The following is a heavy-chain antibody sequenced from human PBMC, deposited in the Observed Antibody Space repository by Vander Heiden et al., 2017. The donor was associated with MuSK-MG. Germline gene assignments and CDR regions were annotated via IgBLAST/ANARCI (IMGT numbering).Heavy chain of an antibody. Sequence: QVQLAQSGAEVKKPGASVKVSCKASGYTFTRFDIGWVRQAPGQGPEWMGWISAHNGDTHYAQKFQDRVTMTTDTSRTIAYMELRSLRTDDTALYYYARLRDFEWTTGSYLDFWGQGTLVTVSS. V-gene: IGHV1-18*01. CDR3: ARLRDFEWTTGSYLDF. D-gene: IGHD3-9*01. CDR2: ISAHNGDT. J-gene: IGHJ4*02. CDR1: GYTFTRFD.